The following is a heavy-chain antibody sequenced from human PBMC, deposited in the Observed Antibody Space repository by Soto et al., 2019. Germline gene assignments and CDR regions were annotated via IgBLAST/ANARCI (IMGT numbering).Heavy chain of an antibody. CDR1: RYTFTGYR. Sequence: GASVQVSYKASRYTFTGYRIHWVRQAPGQWLEWVGGINPNSGDTKQIEKFQGRVTMTRDTSISTAYMELSSLNCDDTAVYYCVRLEGSHWCQGTLVNV. V-gene: IGHV1-2*02. CDR2: INPNSGDT. CDR3: VRLEGSH. J-gene: IGHJ4*02.